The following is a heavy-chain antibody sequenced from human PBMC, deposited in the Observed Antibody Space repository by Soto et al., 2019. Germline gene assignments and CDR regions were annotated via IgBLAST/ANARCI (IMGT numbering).Heavy chain of an antibody. J-gene: IGHJ3*02. CDR3: AANEPTKRAAFYI. CDR2: IVVGRCNT. CDR1: GFTFTISA. V-gene: IGHV1-58*01. Sequence: ASVKVSGKASGFTFTISAVQWVRQARGQGLWWMGWIVVGRCNTNYARNFRERVTITMYMSTSTAYMKLSSRGSEGTAVYYRAANEPTKRAAFYIWGQGTMVTVSS.